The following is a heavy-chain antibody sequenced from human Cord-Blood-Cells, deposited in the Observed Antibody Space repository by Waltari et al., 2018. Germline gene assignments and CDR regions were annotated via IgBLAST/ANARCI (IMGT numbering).Heavy chain of an antibody. J-gene: IGHJ1*01. V-gene: IGHV4-34*01. CDR1: GGSFSGYY. CDR3: ATRHGYSSSWYYFQH. D-gene: IGHD6-13*01. Sequence: QVQLQQWGAGLLKPSETLSLPCAVDGGSFSGYYWSWIRQPPGKGLEWIGEINHSGSTNYNPSRKCRVTISVDTSKNQFSLKLSSVTAADTAVYYCATRHGYSSSWYYFQHWGQGTLVTVSS. CDR2: INHSGST.